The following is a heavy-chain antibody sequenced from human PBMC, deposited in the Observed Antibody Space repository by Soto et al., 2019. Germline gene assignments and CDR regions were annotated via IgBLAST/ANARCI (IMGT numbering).Heavy chain of an antibody. V-gene: IGHV3-30*18. CDR3: AKDHYFQASVVAATLGY. CDR2: ISYDGSNK. CDR1: VFTFRSYG. Sequence: PGGSLRLSCAASVFTFRSYGMHWVRQAPGKGLEWVAVISYDGSNKYYADSVKGRFTISRDNSKNTLYLQMNSLRAEDTAVYYCAKDHYFQASVVAATLGYWGQGTLVTVSS. J-gene: IGHJ4*02. D-gene: IGHD2-15*01.